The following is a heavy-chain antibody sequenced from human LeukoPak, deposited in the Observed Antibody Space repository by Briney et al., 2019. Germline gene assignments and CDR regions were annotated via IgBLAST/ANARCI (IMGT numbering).Heavy chain of an antibody. V-gene: IGHV4-39*07. CDR3: ARGRYSYGLTKYYFDY. J-gene: IGHJ4*02. Sequence: SETLSLTCTVSGGSISSSSYYWGWIRQPPGKGLEWIGSIYYSGSTYYNPSLKSRVTISVDTSKNQFSLKLSSVTAADTAVYYCARGRYSYGLTKYYFDYWGQGTLVTVSS. CDR2: IYYSGST. D-gene: IGHD5-18*01. CDR1: GGSISSSSYY.